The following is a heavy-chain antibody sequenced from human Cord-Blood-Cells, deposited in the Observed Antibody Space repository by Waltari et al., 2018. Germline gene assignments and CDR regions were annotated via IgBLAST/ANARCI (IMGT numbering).Heavy chain of an antibody. V-gene: IGHV4-34*01. J-gene: IGHJ4*02. CDR1: GGSFSGYY. CDR2: INQSGST. Sequence: QVQLQQWGAGLLKPSETLSLTCAVYGGSFSGYYWSWIRQPPGKGLEWIGEINQSGSTNYNPSLKSRVTISVDTSKNLFSLKLSSVTAADTPVYYCARGLVGLFDYWGQGTLVTVSS. D-gene: IGHD1-26*01. CDR3: ARGLVGLFDY.